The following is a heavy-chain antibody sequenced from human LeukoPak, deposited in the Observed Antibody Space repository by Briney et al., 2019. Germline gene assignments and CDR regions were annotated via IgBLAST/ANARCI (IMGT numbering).Heavy chain of an antibody. J-gene: IGHJ4*02. CDR1: GGTLSSYA. Sequence: ASVKVSCKASGGTLSSYAISWVRQAPGQGLEWMGWISAYNGNTNYAQKLQGRVTMTTDTSTSTAYMELRSLRSDDTAVYYCARGDSSSLLGYWGQGTLVTVSS. CDR3: ARGDSSSLLGY. D-gene: IGHD6-13*01. CDR2: ISAYNGNT. V-gene: IGHV1-18*01.